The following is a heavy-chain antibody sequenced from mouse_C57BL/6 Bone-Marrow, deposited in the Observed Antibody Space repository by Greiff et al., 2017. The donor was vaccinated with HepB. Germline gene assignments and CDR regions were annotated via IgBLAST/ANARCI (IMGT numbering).Heavy chain of an antibody. CDR1: GYTFTDYN. CDR3: AELGRFAY. Sequence: VQLKESGPELVKPGASVKMSCKASGYTFTDYNMHWVKQSHGKSLEWIGYINPNNGGTSYNQKFKGKATLTVNKSSSTAYMELRSLTSEDSAVYYCAELGRFAYWGQGTLVTVSA. V-gene: IGHV1-22*01. J-gene: IGHJ3*01. CDR2: INPNNGGT. D-gene: IGHD4-1*01.